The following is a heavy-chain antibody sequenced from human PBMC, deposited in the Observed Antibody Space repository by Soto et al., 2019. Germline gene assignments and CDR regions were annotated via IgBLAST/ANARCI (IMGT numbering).Heavy chain of an antibody. J-gene: IGHJ6*02. Sequence: QVQLQESGPGLVKPSQTLSLTCTVSGGSISSGGYYWSWIRQHPGKGLEWIGYIYYSGSTYYNPSLKSRVTISVDTSKNQFSLKLSSVTAADTAVYYCARDSGGYSGPRVYYYGMDVWGQGTTVTVSS. V-gene: IGHV4-31*03. CDR3: ARDSGGYSGPRVYYYGMDV. D-gene: IGHD5-12*01. CDR2: IYYSGST. CDR1: GGSISSGGYY.